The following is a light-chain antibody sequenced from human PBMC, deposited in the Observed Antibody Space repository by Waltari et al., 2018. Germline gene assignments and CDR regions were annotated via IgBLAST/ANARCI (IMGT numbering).Light chain of an antibody. CDR2: GAS. CDR3: QHYVRLPAT. Sequence: EIVLTQSPGTLSLSQGERATLSCRASQRVSRTLAWYQQKPGQAPKLLIYGASSRATGIPDRFTGSGSGTDFSLTISSLEPEDFAIYFCQHYVRLPATFGQGTKVEIK. V-gene: IGKV3-20*01. CDR1: QRVSRT. J-gene: IGKJ1*01.